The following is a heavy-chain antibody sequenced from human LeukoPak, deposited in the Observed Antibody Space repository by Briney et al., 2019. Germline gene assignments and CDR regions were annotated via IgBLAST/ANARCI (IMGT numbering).Heavy chain of an antibody. D-gene: IGHD2-8*01. V-gene: IGHV1-24*01. Sequence: GASVKVSCKVSGYTLTELSMHWVRQAPGKGLEWMGGFDPEDGETIYAQKFQGRVTMTEDTSTDTAYMELSSLRSEDTAVYYCATDPSCTNGVCSYWYFDLWGRGTLVTVSS. CDR1: GYTLTELS. J-gene: IGHJ2*01. CDR2: FDPEDGET. CDR3: ATDPSCTNGVCSYWYFDL.